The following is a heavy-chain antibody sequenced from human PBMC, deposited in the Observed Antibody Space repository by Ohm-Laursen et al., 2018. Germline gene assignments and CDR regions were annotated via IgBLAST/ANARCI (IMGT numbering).Heavy chain of an antibody. Sequence: SETLSLTCTVSGGSISSFYWSWIRQPPGKGLEWIGHVYYSGSTNYSPSVKSRVTISVDRSKSQFSLKLSSVTVADTAVYYCARQSPSRNYYDDSGYYGPFDFWGQGTLVTVSS. D-gene: IGHD3-22*01. CDR3: ARQSPSRNYYDDSGYYGPFDF. J-gene: IGHJ4*01. CDR1: GGSISSFY. V-gene: IGHV4-59*08. CDR2: VYYSGST.